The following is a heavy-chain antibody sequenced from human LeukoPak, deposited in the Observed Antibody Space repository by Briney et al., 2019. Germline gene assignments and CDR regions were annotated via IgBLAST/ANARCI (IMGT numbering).Heavy chain of an antibody. CDR1: GFTFSDYS. Sequence: GGSLRLSCAASGFTFSDYSMNWFRQAPGKGLEWISYIGIDSGNTNYADSVKGRFTISGDKAKNSLYLQMDSLRVEDTAVYYCARDYKYAFDNWGQGTLVTVSS. V-gene: IGHV3-48*01. D-gene: IGHD5-24*01. J-gene: IGHJ4*02. CDR2: IGIDSGNT. CDR3: ARDYKYAFDN.